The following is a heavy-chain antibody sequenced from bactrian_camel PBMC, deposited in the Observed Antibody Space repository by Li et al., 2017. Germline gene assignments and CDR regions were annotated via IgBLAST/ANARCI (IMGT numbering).Heavy chain of an antibody. CDR3: GTLSVDYGGTCPFAH. V-gene: IGHV3S40*01. J-gene: IGHJ4*01. Sequence: VQLVESGGGLVQPGGSLELSCATSGFTFSKFAMNWVRQAPGKGLEWVSGINSGGSITYYADDVKGRFTISEDRGKNTVYLLMNSLEPADTAMYYCGTLSVDYGGTCPFAHWG. D-gene: IGHD6*01. CDR1: GFTFSKFA. CDR2: INSGGSIT.